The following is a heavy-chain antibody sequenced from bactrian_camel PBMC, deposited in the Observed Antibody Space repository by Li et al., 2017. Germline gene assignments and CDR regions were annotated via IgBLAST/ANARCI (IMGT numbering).Heavy chain of an antibody. V-gene: IGHV3-2*01. CDR3: AKRELGGWKY. J-gene: IGHJ4*01. CDR2: ISSDGSHT. D-gene: IGHD1*01. CDR1: GFTFSSSY. Sequence: HVQLVESGGDLVQPGGSLRLSCVGSGFTFSSSYMSWVRQTPGKGLEWVGSISSDGSHTAYVDSLKGRFTISRDNVKNTVYLQMNSLKSEDTALYYCAKRELGGWKYWGQGTQVTVS.